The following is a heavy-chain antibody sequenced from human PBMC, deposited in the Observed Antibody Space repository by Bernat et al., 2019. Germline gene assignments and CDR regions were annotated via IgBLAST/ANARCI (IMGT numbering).Heavy chain of an antibody. V-gene: IGHV4-39*02. CDR3: ARDYHGDGYNLNWFDP. CDR1: GCSITSISYY. CDR2: IYYSGIT. D-gene: IGHD5-24*01. J-gene: IGHJ5*02. Sequence: QLQLQESGPGMVTASETLSLSCTVSGCSITSISYYWAWFRHPPGKELEWIGCIYYSGITYYNPSLESRIAISVDTWKNQFFLKLRSVTAADTSVYYCARDYHGDGYNLNWFDPWGQGTLVTVSS.